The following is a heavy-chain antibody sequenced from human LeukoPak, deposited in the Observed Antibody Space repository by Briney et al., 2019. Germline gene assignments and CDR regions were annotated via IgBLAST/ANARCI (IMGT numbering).Heavy chain of an antibody. CDR1: GFTFGNYG. Sequence: GRSLRLSCAASGFTFGNYGMHWVRQAPGKGLEWVAVIWYDGSKKYYGDSVKGRFSISRDNSKNTLYLQMNSLRAEDRGVYYCAKYDGDLGGQGTLVTVSS. D-gene: IGHD1-1*01. CDR3: AKYDGDL. J-gene: IGHJ4*02. CDR2: IWYDGSKK. V-gene: IGHV3-33*06.